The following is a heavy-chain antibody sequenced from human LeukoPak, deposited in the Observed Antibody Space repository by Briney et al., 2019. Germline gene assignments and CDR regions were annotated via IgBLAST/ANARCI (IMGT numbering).Heavy chain of an antibody. D-gene: IGHD5-12*01. V-gene: IGHV3-23*01. CDR1: GFTFSSYA. Sequence: SGGSLRLSCAASGFTFSSYAMNWVRQAPGKGLEWVSVISGSGGSTYYADSVKGRFTISRDNSKNTLYLQMNSLRAEDTAVYYCAKDYSGYDQGDAFDVWGQGTMVTVSS. CDR2: ISGSGGST. J-gene: IGHJ3*01. CDR3: AKDYSGYDQGDAFDV.